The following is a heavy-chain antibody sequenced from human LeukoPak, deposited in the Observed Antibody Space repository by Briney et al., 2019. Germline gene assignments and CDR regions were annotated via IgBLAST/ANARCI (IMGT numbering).Heavy chain of an antibody. V-gene: IGHV3-74*01. CDR3: ARGPSIMITFGGVIAAELDY. CDR1: GFTFSSYW. J-gene: IGHJ4*02. Sequence: GGSLRLSCAASGFTFSSYWMHWVRQAPGKGLVWVSRINSDGSSTSYADSVKGRFTISRDNAKNTLYLQMNSLRAEDTAVYYCARGPSIMITFGGVIAAELDYWGQGTLVTVSP. CDR2: INSDGSST. D-gene: IGHD3-16*02.